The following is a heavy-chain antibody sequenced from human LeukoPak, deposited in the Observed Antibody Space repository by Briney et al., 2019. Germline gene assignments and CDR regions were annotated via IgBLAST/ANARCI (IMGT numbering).Heavy chain of an antibody. CDR3: ARNRGIAAAGHYYYYMDV. J-gene: IGHJ6*03. Sequence: PSETLSLTCAVSDYSISSSNWWGWIRQPPGKGLEWIGYIYYSGSTNYNPSLKSRVTMSVDTSKNQFSLKLSSVTALDTAVYYCARNRGIAAAGHYYYYMDVWGKGTTVTVSS. CDR2: IYYSGST. D-gene: IGHD6-13*01. V-gene: IGHV4-28*06. CDR1: DYSISSSNW.